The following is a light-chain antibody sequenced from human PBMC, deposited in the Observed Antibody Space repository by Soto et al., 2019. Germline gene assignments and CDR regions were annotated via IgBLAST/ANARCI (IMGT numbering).Light chain of an antibody. V-gene: IGKV1-33*01. CDR2: DAS. CDR1: QDISNY. Sequence: DIQMTQSPSSLSASIGDRVTITCQASQDISNYLSWYQQKAGKAPKLLIYDASTLETGVPSRFSGKGSGTDFTLTISSLQPEDIATYYCQQNDKLPVTFGPGTKVHI. CDR3: QQNDKLPVT. J-gene: IGKJ3*01.